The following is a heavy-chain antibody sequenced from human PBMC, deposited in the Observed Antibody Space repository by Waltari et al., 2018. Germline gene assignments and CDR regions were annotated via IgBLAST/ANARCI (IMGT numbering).Heavy chain of an antibody. J-gene: IGHJ6*02. Sequence: QVQLVQSGGEVKKPGATAKVSCKASGYNFIDYGINWVRQPPGQGLEWLGWVSPNNDNTNYAQKVQGRVTMTADTSTRTAYMVLRSLTSDDAAIYYCARGVFYTKYGFKSHFYGLDVWGQGTTITVSS. V-gene: IGHV1-18*01. CDR2: VSPNNDNT. D-gene: IGHD4-4*01. CDR3: ARGVFYTKYGFKSHFYGLDV. CDR1: GYNFIDYG.